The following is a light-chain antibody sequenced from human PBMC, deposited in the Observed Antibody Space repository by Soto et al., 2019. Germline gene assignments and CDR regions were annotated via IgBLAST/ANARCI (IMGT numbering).Light chain of an antibody. CDR2: GAS. CDR3: QQYTKWPLT. CDR1: QSVSSN. J-gene: IGKJ4*01. V-gene: IGKV3-15*01. Sequence: EIVMTQSPATLSVSPGERATLSCRASQSVSSNLAWYQQKPGQAPRLLIYGASTRATGIPARFSGSGSGTEFNLTISSLQSEDFAVYYCQQYTKWPLTFGGGTKVEIK.